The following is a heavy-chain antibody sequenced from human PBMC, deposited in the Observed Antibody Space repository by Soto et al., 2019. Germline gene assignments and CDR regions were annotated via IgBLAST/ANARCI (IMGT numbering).Heavy chain of an antibody. D-gene: IGHD2-15*01. CDR1: GYTFTSYG. J-gene: IGHJ3*02. CDR3: ARAVQEGLGYCSGGSCYFGRAHAFAI. Sequence: ASVKVSCKASGYTFTSYGISWVRQAPGQGLEWMGWISAYNGNTNYAQKLQGRVTMTTDTSTSTAYMELRSLRSDDTAVYYCARAVQEGLGYCSGGSCYFGRAHAFAIWGQGTMVTVSS. V-gene: IGHV1-18*01. CDR2: ISAYNGNT.